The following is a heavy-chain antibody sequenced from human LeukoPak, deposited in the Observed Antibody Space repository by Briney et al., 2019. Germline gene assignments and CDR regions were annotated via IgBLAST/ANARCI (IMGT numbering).Heavy chain of an antibody. J-gene: IGHJ6*02. V-gene: IGHV1-8*01. D-gene: IGHD6-13*01. CDR1: GYTFTSYD. CDR2: INPNSGNT. Sequence: ASVKVSCKASGYTFTSYDINWVRQATGQGLEWMGWINPNSGNTGYAQKFQGRVTMTRNTSISTAYMELSSLRSEDTAVYYCARYFNLGSSWPYYYYYYGMDVWGQGTTVTVSS. CDR3: ARYFNLGSSWPYYYYYYGMDV.